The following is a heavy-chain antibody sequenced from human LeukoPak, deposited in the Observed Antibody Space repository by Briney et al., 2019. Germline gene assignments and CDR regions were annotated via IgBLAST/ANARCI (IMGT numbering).Heavy chain of an antibody. CDR3: ARVAKYQLLYYFDY. Sequence: GGSLRLSYAASGFTFDDYGMSWVRQAPGKGLEWVSGINWNGGSTGYADSVKGRFTISRDNAKNSLYLQMNSLRAEDTALYHCARVAKYQLLYYFDYWGQGTLVTVSS. CDR1: GFTFDDYG. D-gene: IGHD2-2*01. CDR2: INWNGGST. J-gene: IGHJ4*02. V-gene: IGHV3-20*01.